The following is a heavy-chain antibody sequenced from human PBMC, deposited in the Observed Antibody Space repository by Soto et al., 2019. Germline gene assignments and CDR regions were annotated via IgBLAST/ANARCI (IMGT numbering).Heavy chain of an antibody. CDR1: GYTFTGYY. V-gene: IGHV1-2*04. D-gene: IGHD6-6*01. CDR3: ARDLGSSGYYGMDV. Sequence: QVPLVQSGAEVKKPGASVKVSCKASGYTFTGYYMHWVRQAPGQGLEWMGWINPNSGGTNYAQKFRGWVTMTRDTSISTAYMELSRLRSDDTAVYYCARDLGSSGYYGMDVWGQGTTVTVSS. CDR2: INPNSGGT. J-gene: IGHJ6*02.